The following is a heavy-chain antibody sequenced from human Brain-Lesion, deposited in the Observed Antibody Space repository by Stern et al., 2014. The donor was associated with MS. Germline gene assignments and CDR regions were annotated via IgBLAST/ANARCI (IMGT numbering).Heavy chain of an antibody. V-gene: IGHV3-30*18. Sequence: VQLVESGGGVVQPGRPPRLSCVASGFTFGSCAMHWVRQAQGKGLEWVAGVSDDGSNKYYADSVKGRFTISRDNSQNTLYMQMSSLRPEDTAVYYCAKDRQYLTYFFDHWGQGSLVTVSS. CDR3: AKDRQYLTYFFDH. CDR1: GFTFGSCA. D-gene: IGHD2/OR15-2a*01. J-gene: IGHJ5*02. CDR2: VSDDGSNK.